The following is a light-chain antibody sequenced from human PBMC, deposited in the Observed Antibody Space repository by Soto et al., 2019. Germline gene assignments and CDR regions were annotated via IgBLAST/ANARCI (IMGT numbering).Light chain of an antibody. J-gene: IGKJ3*01. CDR1: QDISNY. V-gene: IGKV1-33*01. Sequence: DIQMTQSPSSLSASVGDRVTITCQASQDISNYLNWYQQKPGKAPKRLIYDASNLETGVPSRFSGSGSGTDFTFTISSLQPEDIATYYCQQYDNLRVFTFGPGTKVDIK. CDR2: DAS. CDR3: QQYDNLRVFT.